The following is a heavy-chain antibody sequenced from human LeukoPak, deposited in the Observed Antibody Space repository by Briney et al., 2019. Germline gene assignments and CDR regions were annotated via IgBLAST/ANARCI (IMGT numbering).Heavy chain of an antibody. CDR3: AKEEQQLANFDY. D-gene: IGHD6-13*01. CDR2: ISYDGSNK. J-gene: IGHJ4*02. V-gene: IGHV3-30*04. CDR1: GFTFSSYA. Sequence: GGSLRLSCAASGFTFSSYAMHWVRQAPGKGLEWVAVISYDGSNKYYADSVKGRFTISRDNSKNTLYLQMNSLRAEDTAVYYCAKEEQQLANFDYWGQGTLVTVSS.